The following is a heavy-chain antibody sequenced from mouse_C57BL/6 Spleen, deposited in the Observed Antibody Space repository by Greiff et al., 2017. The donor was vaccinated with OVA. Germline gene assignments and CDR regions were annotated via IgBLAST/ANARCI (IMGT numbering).Heavy chain of an antibody. D-gene: IGHD1-1*01. CDR1: GYTFTDYY. CDR3: ARSYYGSSGAMDY. Sequence: VQLQQSGPELVKPGASVKISCKASGYTFTDYYMNWVKQSHGKSLEWIGYINPNNGVTSYNQKFKGKATLTVDKSSSTAYMELRSLTSEDSAVYYCARSYYGSSGAMDYWGQGTSVTVSS. V-gene: IGHV1-26*01. CDR2: INPNNGVT. J-gene: IGHJ4*01.